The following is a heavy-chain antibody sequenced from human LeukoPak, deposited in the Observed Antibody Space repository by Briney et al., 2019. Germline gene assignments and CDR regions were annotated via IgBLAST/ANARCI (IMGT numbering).Heavy chain of an antibody. Sequence: GGSLRLSCAASGFTFSSYWMHWVRQAPGKGLVWVSRINSDGSSTSYADSVKGRFTISRDNAKSTLYLQMNSLRAEDTAVYYCAREPVAGHFDYWGQGTLVTVSS. J-gene: IGHJ4*02. CDR1: GFTFSSYW. V-gene: IGHV3-74*01. D-gene: IGHD6-19*01. CDR2: INSDGSST. CDR3: AREPVAGHFDY.